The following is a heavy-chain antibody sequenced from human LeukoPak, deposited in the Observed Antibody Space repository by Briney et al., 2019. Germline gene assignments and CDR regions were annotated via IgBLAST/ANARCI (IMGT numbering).Heavy chain of an antibody. D-gene: IGHD3-22*01. V-gene: IGHV4-4*07. CDR1: GGSISSYY. CDR3: ARAPEFSSGWLLDY. CDR2: IHTSGST. Sequence: SETLSLTCTVSGGSISSYYWSWIRQPAEKGLEWIGRIHTSGSTNYNPSLKSRVTMSVDTSKNQFSLKLSSVTAADTAVYYCARAPEFSSGWLLDYWGQGTLVTVSS. J-gene: IGHJ4*02.